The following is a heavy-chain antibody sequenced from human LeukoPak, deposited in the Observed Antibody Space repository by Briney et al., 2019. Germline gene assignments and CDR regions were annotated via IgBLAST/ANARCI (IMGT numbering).Heavy chain of an antibody. CDR3: ARVAYCGGDCYSGPLAY. CDR2: FYSDGRT. CDR1: GFTVSTNY. V-gene: IGHV3-53*01. D-gene: IGHD2-21*02. Sequence: GGSLRLSCAASGFTVSTNYMTWVRQAPGKGLEWVSVFYSDGRTFYIDSVKGRFTISRDNSKNTVFLQMNSLRPEDTAVYYCARVAYCGGDCYSGPLAYWGQGTLVTVSS. J-gene: IGHJ4*02.